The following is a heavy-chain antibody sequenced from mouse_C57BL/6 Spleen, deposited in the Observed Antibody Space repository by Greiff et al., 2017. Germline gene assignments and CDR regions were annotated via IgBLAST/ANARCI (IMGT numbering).Heavy chain of an antibody. CDR2: IDPETGGT. V-gene: IGHV1-15*01. J-gene: IGHJ3*01. D-gene: IGHD2-1*01. Sequence: VQLQQSGAELVRPGASVTLSCKASGYTFTDYEMHWVKQTPVHGLEWIGAIDPETGGTAYNQKFKGKAILTADKSSSTAYMQLSSLTSEDSAVYYCARDSLYGNSAWFAYWGQGTLVTVSA. CDR3: ARDSLYGNSAWFAY. CDR1: GYTFTDYE.